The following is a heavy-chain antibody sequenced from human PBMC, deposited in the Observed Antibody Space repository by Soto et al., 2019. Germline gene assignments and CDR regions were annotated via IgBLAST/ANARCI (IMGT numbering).Heavy chain of an antibody. V-gene: IGHV3-23*01. J-gene: IGHJ6*02. CDR1: GFTFSSYA. Sequence: PGGSLRLSCAASGFTFSSYAMSWVRQAPGKGLEWVSAISGSGGRTYYADSVKGRFTISRDNSKNTLYLQMNSLRAEDTAVYYCAKDDDASRSLWSQKRRGDYYYYYGMDVWGQGTTVTVSS. CDR3: AKDDDASRSLWSQKRRGDYYYYYGMDV. CDR2: ISGSGGRT. D-gene: IGHD5-18*01.